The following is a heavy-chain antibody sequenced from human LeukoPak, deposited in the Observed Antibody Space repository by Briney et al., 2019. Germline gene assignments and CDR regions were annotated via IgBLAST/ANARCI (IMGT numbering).Heavy chain of an antibody. CDR1: GFTFSSYA. V-gene: IGHV3-64*01. CDR2: ISSNGGST. Sequence: GGSLRLSCAASGFTFSSYAMHWVRQAPGKGLEYVSAISSNGGSTYYANSVKGRFTTSRGNSKNTLYLQMGSLRAEDMAVYYCARWYCSSTSCSYFDYWGQGTLVTVSS. J-gene: IGHJ4*02. D-gene: IGHD2-2*01. CDR3: ARWYCSSTSCSYFDY.